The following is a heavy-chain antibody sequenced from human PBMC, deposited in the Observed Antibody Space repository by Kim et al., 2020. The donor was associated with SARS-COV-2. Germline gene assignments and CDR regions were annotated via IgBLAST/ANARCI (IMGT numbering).Heavy chain of an antibody. V-gene: IGHV3-15*01. Sequence: GGSLRLSCAATGLSFNNAWMSWVRQATGKGLEWVGHMKSKKEGGTADYAARVKGRFTISRDDSKRMVYLQMNNLQTEDTAVYYCTTSGYSWGQGTRVTVSS. CDR3: TTSGYS. CDR1: GLSFNNAW. J-gene: IGHJ5*02. D-gene: IGHD2-15*01. CDR2: MKSKKEGGTA.